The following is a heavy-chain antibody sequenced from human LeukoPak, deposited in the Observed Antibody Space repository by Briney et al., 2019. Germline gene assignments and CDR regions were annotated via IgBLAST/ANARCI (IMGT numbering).Heavy chain of an antibody. V-gene: IGHV3-7*03. J-gene: IGHJ4*02. D-gene: IGHD7-27*01. CDR3: ARHRLWAYDY. CDR1: GFTFSGYW. CDR2: IKQDGSEK. Sequence: GGSLRLSCAASGFTFSGYWMGWVRQAPGKELEWVANIKQDGSEKYYVDSVKGRFTISRDNAENSLYLQLNSLRAEDTAVYYCARHRLWAYDYWGQGTLVTVSS.